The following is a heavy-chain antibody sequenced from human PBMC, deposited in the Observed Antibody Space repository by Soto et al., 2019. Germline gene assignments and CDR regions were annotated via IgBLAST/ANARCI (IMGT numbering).Heavy chain of an antibody. Sequence: EVQLVESGGDLVQPGGSLRLSCAASGFAVSSNYMTWVRQAPGKGLEWVSVIHSGGDTHYADSVRGRFTISRDNSKNTLYRQMNSLMAEDTAVYYCARSRTGTTYGGMDVWGQGTTVTVSS. V-gene: IGHV3-66*01. CDR2: IHSGGDT. CDR3: ARSRTGTTYGGMDV. CDR1: GFAVSSNY. J-gene: IGHJ6*02. D-gene: IGHD1-7*01.